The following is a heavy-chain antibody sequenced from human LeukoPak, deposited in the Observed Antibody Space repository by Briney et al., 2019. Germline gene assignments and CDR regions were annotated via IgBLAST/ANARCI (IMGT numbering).Heavy chain of an antibody. Sequence: ASVKVSCKASGYTFTGYYMHWVRQAPGQGLEWMGGIIPIFGTANYAQKFQGRVTITADKSTSTAYMELSSLRSEDTAVYYCARGGGSIAVDRTAYYYYYMDVWGKGTTVTVSS. CDR1: GYTFTGYY. CDR3: ARGGGSIAVDRTAYYYYYMDV. D-gene: IGHD6-19*01. V-gene: IGHV1-69*06. CDR2: IIPIFGTA. J-gene: IGHJ6*03.